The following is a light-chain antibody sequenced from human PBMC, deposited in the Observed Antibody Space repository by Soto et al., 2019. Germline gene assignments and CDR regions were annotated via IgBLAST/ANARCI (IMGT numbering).Light chain of an antibody. V-gene: IGLV2-14*01. CDR3: SSYTASVTRVV. CDR2: EVS. Sequence: QSALTQPASVSGSPGQSITISCTGTSSDVGGYNFVSWYQPHPGKAPKLMIYEVSNRPSGVSKRFAGSKSGNTASLTISGLQAEDEAAYYCSSYTASVTRVVFGGGTAVTVL. CDR1: SSDVGGYNF. J-gene: IGLJ2*01.